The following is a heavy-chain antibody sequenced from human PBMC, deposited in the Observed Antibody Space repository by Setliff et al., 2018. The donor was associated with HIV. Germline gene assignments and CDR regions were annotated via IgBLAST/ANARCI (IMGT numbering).Heavy chain of an antibody. J-gene: IGHJ3*02. V-gene: IGHV4-38-2*01. CDR3: ARHRRYCSGGSCSDAFDI. CDR1: GYSISSGYY. Sequence: SETLSLTCAVSGYSISSGYYWGWIRQPPGKGLEWIGSIYHRGSTYYNPSLKSRVTISVDTSKNQFSLKLSSVTAADTAVYYCARHRRYCSGGSCSDAFDIWGQGTMVTVSS. CDR2: IYHRGST. D-gene: IGHD2-15*01.